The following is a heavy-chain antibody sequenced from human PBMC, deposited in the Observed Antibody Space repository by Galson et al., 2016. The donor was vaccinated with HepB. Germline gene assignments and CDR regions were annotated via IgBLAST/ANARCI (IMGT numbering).Heavy chain of an antibody. CDR2: TYCRSKWYY. D-gene: IGHD1-14*01. CDR1: GDSVSGNGAAA. J-gene: IGHJ4*02. CDR3: ARGTRNAFDY. Sequence: CAISGDSVSGNGAAAWNWFRQSPSRGLEWLGRTYCRSKWYYEYALSVTSRITISPDTSKNQFSLQLNSVTPEDAAVYFCARGTRNAFDYWGQGTLVTVSS. V-gene: IGHV6-1*01.